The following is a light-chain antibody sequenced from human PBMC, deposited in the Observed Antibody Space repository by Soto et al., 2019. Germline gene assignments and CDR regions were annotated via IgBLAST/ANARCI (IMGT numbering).Light chain of an antibody. CDR2: GAS. CDR1: QSIRRY. J-gene: IGKJ4*01. CDR3: QQSYASSRS. V-gene: IGKV1-39*01. Sequence: DIQMTLSPSSLSASEGDRVTLTCRASQSIRRYLNWYQQKPGRAPKLLMYGASNLQNGVPSRLSGIGTGTEFTLDISNLYPEEGATSYRQQSYASSRSFGGGTKVDIK.